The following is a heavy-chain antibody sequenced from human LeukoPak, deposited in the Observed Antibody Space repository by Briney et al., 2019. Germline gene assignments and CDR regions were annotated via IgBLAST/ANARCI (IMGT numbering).Heavy chain of an antibody. V-gene: IGHV1-69*13. CDR2: IIPIFGTA. CDR3: AIMTTVVTNFDY. Sequence: GASVKVSCKASGGTFSSYAISWVRQAPGQGLEWMGGIIPIFGTANYAQKFQGRVTITADESTSTAYMELSSLRAEDTALYYCAIMTTVVTNFDYWGQGTLVTVSS. J-gene: IGHJ4*02. D-gene: IGHD4-23*01. CDR1: GGTFSSYA.